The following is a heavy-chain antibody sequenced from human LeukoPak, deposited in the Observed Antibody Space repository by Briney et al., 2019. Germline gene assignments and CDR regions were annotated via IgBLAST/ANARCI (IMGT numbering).Heavy chain of an antibody. J-gene: IGHJ4*02. CDR1: GYTFTSYG. D-gene: IGHD6-13*01. CDR3: ARDLLAAAGTLVSDY. V-gene: IGHV1-18*01. CDR2: ISAYNGNT. Sequence: ASVKVSCKASGYTFTSYGISWVRQAPGQGLEWMGWISAYNGNTNYAQKLQGRVTMTTDTSTSTAYMELRSLRSDDTAVYYCARDLLAAAGTLVSDYWGQGTLVTVSS.